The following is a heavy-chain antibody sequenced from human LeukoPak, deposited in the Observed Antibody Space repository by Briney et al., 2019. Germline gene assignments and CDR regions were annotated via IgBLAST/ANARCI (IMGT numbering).Heavy chain of an antibody. CDR1: GYTFTGYY. V-gene: IGHV1-2*02. D-gene: IGHD2-2*01. CDR2: INPNGSGT. CDR3: ARERGYCGSTSCYSSDAFDM. J-gene: IGHJ3*02. Sequence: ASVKVSCKASGYTFTGYYIHWVRQAPGQGLEWMRWINPNGSGTKYAQKFQGGVTMTRDTSISAAYMELSRLTSDDTAVYYCARERGYCGSTSCYSSDAFDMWGQGTMVTVSS.